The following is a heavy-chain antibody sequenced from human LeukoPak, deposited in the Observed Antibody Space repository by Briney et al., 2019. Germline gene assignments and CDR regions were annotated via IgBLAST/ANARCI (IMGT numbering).Heavy chain of an antibody. CDR3: ATDHSSSWYGSFDY. Sequence: GGSLRLSCAASGFTFSSYGMHWVRQAPGKGLEWVAFIRYDGSNKYYADSVKGRFTISSDNSKNTLYLQMNSLRAEHTAVYYCATDHSSSWYGSFDYWGQGTLVTVSS. V-gene: IGHV3-30*02. CDR1: GFTFSSYG. J-gene: IGHJ4*02. D-gene: IGHD6-13*01. CDR2: IRYDGSNK.